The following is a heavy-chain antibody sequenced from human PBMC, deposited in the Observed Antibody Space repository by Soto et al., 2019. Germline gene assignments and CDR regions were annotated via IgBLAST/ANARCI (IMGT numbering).Heavy chain of an antibody. CDR1: GGPIRAYH. CDR3: AKWSVGTYYDRLDDVFDI. J-gene: IGHJ3*02. CDR2: VLYSGNT. D-gene: IGHD3-22*01. Sequence: QLQLQESGPGLVKPSETLSLTCAVSGGPIRAYHWTWIRQPPGKGLEWIGHVLYSGNTKYNPSLKSRVTISVDASKNQFSLRLSSVTAADTAVYYCAKWSVGTYYDRLDDVFDIWGQGTMVTVSS. V-gene: IGHV4-59*01.